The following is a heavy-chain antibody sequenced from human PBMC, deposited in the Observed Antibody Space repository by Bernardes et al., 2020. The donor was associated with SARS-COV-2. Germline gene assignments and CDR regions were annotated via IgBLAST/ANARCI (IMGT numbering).Heavy chain of an antibody. CDR3: TIERGVNEFWSVYSYYYYGMDV. Sequence: GWSLRLSCAASGFTFSSYWMNWVRQAPGKGLVWVSRITSDGSSTNYADSVKGRFTISRDNAKNTLYLQMNSLRAEDTAVYYCTIERGVNEFWSVYSYYYYGMDVWGQGTTVTVSS. J-gene: IGHJ6*02. V-gene: IGHV3-74*01. D-gene: IGHD3-3*01. CDR2: ITSDGSST. CDR1: GFTFSSYW.